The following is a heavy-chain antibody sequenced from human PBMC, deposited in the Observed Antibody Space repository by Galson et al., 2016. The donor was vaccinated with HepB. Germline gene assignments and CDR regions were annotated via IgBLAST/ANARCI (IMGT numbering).Heavy chain of an antibody. CDR2: ISYSGST. J-gene: IGHJ4*02. V-gene: IGHV4-30-4*01. CDR3: ARGSAFGGVDN. D-gene: IGHD3-16*01. Sequence: TLSLTCTVSGGSISSGDYYWSWIRQPPGKGLEWIGYISYSGSTYHSPSLKSRVTISVDTSKNQFSLKLNSVTAADTAVYYCARGSAFGGVDNWGQGTLVTVSS. CDR1: GGSISSGDYY.